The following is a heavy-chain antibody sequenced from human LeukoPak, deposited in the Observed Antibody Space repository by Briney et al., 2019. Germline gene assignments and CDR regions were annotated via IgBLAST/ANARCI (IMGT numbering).Heavy chain of an antibody. Sequence: PGGSLRLSCAASGFTFSSYGMHWVRRAPGKGLEWVAFIRYDGSNKYYADSVKGRFTISRDNSKNTLYLQMNSLRAEDTAVYYCAKDGSVGYGSGSYSYWGQGTLVTVSS. CDR1: GFTFSSYG. CDR2: IRYDGSNK. CDR3: AKDGSVGYGSGSYSY. J-gene: IGHJ4*02. V-gene: IGHV3-30*02. D-gene: IGHD3-10*01.